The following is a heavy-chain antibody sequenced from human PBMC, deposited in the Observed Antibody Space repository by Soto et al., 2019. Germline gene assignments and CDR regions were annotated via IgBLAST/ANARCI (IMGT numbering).Heavy chain of an antibody. CDR1: GYFIGTGYY. D-gene: IGHD3-3*01. J-gene: IGHJ4*02. CDR3: ARGLEWSGNDY. Sequence: SETLSLTCTVSGYFIGTGYYWGWIRQPPGKGLEWIGNIFHSGSTYYNPSLSGRVTISLDASKNQFSLKLTSVTAADTAVFYCARGLEWSGNDYWGQGTLVTVSS. V-gene: IGHV4-38-2*02. CDR2: IFHSGST.